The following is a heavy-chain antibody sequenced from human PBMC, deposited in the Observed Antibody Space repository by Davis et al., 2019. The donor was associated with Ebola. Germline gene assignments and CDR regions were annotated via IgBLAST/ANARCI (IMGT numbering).Heavy chain of an antibody. Sequence: GESLKISCAASGFTFSSYGMHWVRQAPGKGLEWVAFIRYDGSNKYYADSVKGRFTISRDNSKNTLYLQMNSLRAEDTAVYYCAKAGGWDFWSGYHPQYWGQGTLVTVSS. CDR3: AKAGGWDFWSGYHPQY. CDR1: GFTFSSYG. V-gene: IGHV3-30*02. D-gene: IGHD3-3*01. J-gene: IGHJ4*02. CDR2: IRYDGSNK.